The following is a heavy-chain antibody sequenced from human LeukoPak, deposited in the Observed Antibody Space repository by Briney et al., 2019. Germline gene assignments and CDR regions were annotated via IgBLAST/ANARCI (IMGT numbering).Heavy chain of an antibody. CDR3: ATGAVAGHDAFDI. CDR2: ISSSGSTI. D-gene: IGHD6-19*01. Sequence: GGSLRLSCAASGFTFSDYYMSWIRQAPGKGLEWVSYISSSGSTIYYADSVKGRFTISRDNAKNSLYLQMNSLRAEDTAVYYCATGAVAGHDAFDIWDQGTMVTVSS. J-gene: IGHJ3*02. CDR1: GFTFSDYY. V-gene: IGHV3-11*01.